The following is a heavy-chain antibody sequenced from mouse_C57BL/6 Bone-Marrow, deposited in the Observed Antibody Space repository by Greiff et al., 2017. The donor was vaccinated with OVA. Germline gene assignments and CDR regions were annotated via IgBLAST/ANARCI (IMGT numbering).Heavy chain of an antibody. D-gene: IGHD1-1*01. Sequence: QVQLQQPGAELVRPGTSVKLSCKASGYTFTSYWMHWVKQRPGQGLEWIGVIDPSDSYTNYNQKFKGKATLTVDTSSSTAYMQLSSLTSEDSAVYYCAKRTVVATRAMDYWGQGTSVTVSS. V-gene: IGHV1-59*01. J-gene: IGHJ4*01. CDR1: GYTFTSYW. CDR3: AKRTVVATRAMDY. CDR2: IDPSDSYT.